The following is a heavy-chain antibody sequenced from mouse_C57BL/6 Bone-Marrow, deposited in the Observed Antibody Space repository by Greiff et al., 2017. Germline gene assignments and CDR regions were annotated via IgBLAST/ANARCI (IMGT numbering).Heavy chain of an antibody. CDR3: ARKDGGAWFAY. Sequence: EVQRVESGGGLVKPGGSLKLSCAASGFTFSDYGMHWVRQAPEKGLEWVAYISSGSSTIYYADTVKGRFTISRDNAKNTLFLQMTSLRSEDTAMYYCARKDGGAWFAYWGQGTLVTVSA. J-gene: IGHJ3*01. CDR2: ISSGSSTI. CDR1: GFTFSDYG. V-gene: IGHV5-17*01.